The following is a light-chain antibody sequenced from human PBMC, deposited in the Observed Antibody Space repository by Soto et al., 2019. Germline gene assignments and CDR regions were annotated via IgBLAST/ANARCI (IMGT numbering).Light chain of an antibody. CDR1: QGISSW. CDR3: LQVKNFPRT. Sequence: DIQMTQSPSFVSASVGDRVTITCRASQGISSWLAWYQQKPGQAPKLLIYAASSLQSGVPSRFSGSGSGTHFTLTIDSLQPEDFATYYFLQVKNFPRTFGQGTKLEIK. J-gene: IGKJ1*01. CDR2: AAS. V-gene: IGKV1-12*01.